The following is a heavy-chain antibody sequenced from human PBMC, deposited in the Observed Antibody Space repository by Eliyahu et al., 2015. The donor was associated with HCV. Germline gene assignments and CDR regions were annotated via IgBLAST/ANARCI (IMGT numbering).Heavy chain of an antibody. Sequence: EVQLLESGGGLVQPGGSLRLSCAASGFXFSNYAMSWVRQAPGKGLXGVSSISGXGDSTYYTDSVKGRFTISRDNSKNTLFLQTNSLRAEDTAVYYCAKNTMWNYDPFEYWGQGTLVTVSS. V-gene: IGHV3-23*01. CDR2: ISGXGDST. CDR1: GFXFSNYA. CDR3: AKNTMWNYDPFEY. J-gene: IGHJ4*02. D-gene: IGHD1-7*01.